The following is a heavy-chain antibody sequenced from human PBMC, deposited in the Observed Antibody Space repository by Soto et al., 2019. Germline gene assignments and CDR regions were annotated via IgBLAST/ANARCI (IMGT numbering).Heavy chain of an antibody. CDR1: GFTFDDYT. CDR2: ISWDGGST. D-gene: IGHD2-8*01. Sequence: QPGGSLRLSCAASGFTFDDYTMHWVRQAPGKGLEWVSLISWDGGSTYYADSVKGRFTISRDNSRNSLYLQMDSLRAEDMAVYYCARDRCTNGVCYAPSDYWGQGTLVTVSS. J-gene: IGHJ4*02. CDR3: ARDRCTNGVCYAPSDY. V-gene: IGHV3-43*01.